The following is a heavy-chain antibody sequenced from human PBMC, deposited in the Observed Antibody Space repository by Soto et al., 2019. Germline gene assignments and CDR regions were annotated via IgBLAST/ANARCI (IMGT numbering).Heavy chain of an antibody. CDR2: IIPILGIA. Sequence: SVKVSCKASGGTFSSYTISWVRQAPGQGLEWMGRIIPILGIANYAQKFQGRVTITADKSTSTAYMELSSLRSEDTAVYYCASPGSSGYYIDYWGQGTLVTVSS. CDR3: ASPGSSGYYIDY. J-gene: IGHJ4*02. CDR1: GGTFSSYT. V-gene: IGHV1-69*02. D-gene: IGHD3-22*01.